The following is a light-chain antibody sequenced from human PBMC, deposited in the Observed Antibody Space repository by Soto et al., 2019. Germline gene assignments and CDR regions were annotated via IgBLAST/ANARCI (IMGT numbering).Light chain of an antibody. V-gene: IGKV1-33*01. CDR1: QDISNY. CDR2: DAS. CDR3: QQYEDLPLT. J-gene: IGKJ4*02. Sequence: DIQMTQSPSSLSASEGDRVTITCQASQDISNYLNWYQQKPGRAPKLLIFDASNVETGVPSRFSGSGSGTDVTFTSSSLQPEDIATYYCQQYEDLPLTFGGGTKVEIK.